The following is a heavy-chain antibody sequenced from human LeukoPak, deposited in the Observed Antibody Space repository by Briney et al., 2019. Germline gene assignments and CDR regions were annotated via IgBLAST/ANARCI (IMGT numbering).Heavy chain of an antibody. D-gene: IGHD3-22*01. Sequence: WGSLRLSCAASGFTVSSHYMTWVRQAPGKGPEWVSVIYGGDTTYYADSVKGRFTISRDSSKNTLYLQMSNLRVEDTAVYYCGRSENYYYDRSGPDYWGQGTLVTVSS. J-gene: IGHJ4*02. CDR1: GFTVSSHY. CDR3: GRSENYYYDRSGPDY. V-gene: IGHV3-53*01. CDR2: IYGGDTT.